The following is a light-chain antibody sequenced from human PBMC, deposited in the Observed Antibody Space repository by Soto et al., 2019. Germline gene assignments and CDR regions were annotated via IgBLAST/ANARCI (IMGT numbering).Light chain of an antibody. V-gene: IGKV1-39*01. CDR1: QSINNY. Sequence: DIQMTQSPASLSVSVGHPLTITFRASQSINNYLAWYLQTPGQAPRLLIRSASTWPRGVPARFSGSGSRTDFTLTIGDLQPDDFGTYYCQQSRTMPITFGQGTRLEIK. CDR3: QQSRTMPIT. J-gene: IGKJ5*01. CDR2: SAS.